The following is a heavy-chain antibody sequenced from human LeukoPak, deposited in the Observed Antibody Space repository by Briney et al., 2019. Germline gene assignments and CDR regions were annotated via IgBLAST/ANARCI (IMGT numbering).Heavy chain of an antibody. CDR3: AREVDGIYRLYAFDI. D-gene: IGHD2-2*02. Sequence: SETLSLTCTVSGGSISTFYWSWIRQPAGKGLEWIGRIFTSGSTNYNPSLKSRVTMSVDTSKNQFSLKLSSVTAADTAVYYCAREVDGIYRLYAFDIWGQGTMVTVSS. J-gene: IGHJ3*02. CDR2: IFTSGST. V-gene: IGHV4-4*07. CDR1: GGSISTFY.